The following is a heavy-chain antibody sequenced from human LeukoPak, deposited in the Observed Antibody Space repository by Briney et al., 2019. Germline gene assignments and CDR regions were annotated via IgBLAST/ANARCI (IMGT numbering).Heavy chain of an antibody. CDR3: ARGKCISGSCYMESGFDS. V-gene: IGHV1-2*02. CDR1: GYIFTGYY. D-gene: IGHD2-2*02. CDR2: INPNSVGS. J-gene: IGHJ4*02. Sequence: GASVKVSCKASGYIFTGYYMHWVRQAPGQGLEWMGWINPNSVGSNYAQKFKGRVTLTRDTSISTAYMELSRLGSDDTAIYYCARGKCISGSCYMESGFDSWGQGTLVTVSS.